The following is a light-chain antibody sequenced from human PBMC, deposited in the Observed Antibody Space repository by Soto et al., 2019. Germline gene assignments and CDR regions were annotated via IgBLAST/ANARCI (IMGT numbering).Light chain of an antibody. CDR2: GAS. V-gene: IGKV1-6*01. CDR3: QQYNNWPPIP. Sequence: AIQMAHSPCCLSASMRYIVTISCRAIQGIGNALGLYQQKPGKPPKVLIYGASNLQSGVPPRFSGSGSGTEFTLTISSLQSEDFAVYYCQQYNNWPPIPFGQGTRLEIK. J-gene: IGKJ5*01. CDR1: QGIGNA.